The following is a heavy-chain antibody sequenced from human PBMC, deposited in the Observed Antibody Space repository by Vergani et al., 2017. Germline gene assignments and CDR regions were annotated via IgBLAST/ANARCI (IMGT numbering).Heavy chain of an antibody. D-gene: IGHD2-15*01. CDR1: GVSFSSFG. CDR3: AKDELGFCGDISCLAMDV. CDR2: IRYDGSDK. J-gene: IGHJ6*02. Sequence: QVQLVESGGGVVQPRGSLRLSCAASGVSFSSFGMRWVRQAPGKGLEWVAFIRYDGSDKYYVDSVKGRFTISRDNSKNTLYLQVDSLRAEDTAVYYCAKDELGFCGDISCLAMDVWGQGTTVSVSS. V-gene: IGHV3-30*02.